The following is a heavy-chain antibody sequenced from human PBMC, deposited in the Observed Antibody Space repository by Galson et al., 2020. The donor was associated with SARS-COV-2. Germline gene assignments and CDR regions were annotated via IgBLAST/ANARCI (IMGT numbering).Heavy chain of an antibody. Sequence: ETGGSLRLSCAASGFTFTNYGIPWVRQVPGKGLEWVAVVWYDGTNKYYADYVKGRFTISKDNSKNTVYMQMNSLTDEDTGIYYCARAVCAENHYDGGGIWCYFDYWGQGTLVTVSS. D-gene: IGHD3-22*01. CDR2: VWYDGTNK. CDR1: GFTFTNYG. CDR3: ARAVCAENHYDGGGIWCYFDY. V-gene: IGHV3-33*01. J-gene: IGHJ4*02.